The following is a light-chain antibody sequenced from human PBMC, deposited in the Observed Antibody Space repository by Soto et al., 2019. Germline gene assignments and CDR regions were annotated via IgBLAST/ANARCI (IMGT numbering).Light chain of an antibody. CDR2: EVS. Sequence: QSVLTQPASVSGSPGQSITISCTGTSSDVGGYNYVSWYQQHPGKAPKLMIYEVSNRPSGVSNRFSGSKSGNTASLTISGLQDDDEADYSCSSYKSRSTRVFGTGTKVTV. CDR1: SSDVGGYNY. V-gene: IGLV2-14*01. J-gene: IGLJ1*01. CDR3: SSYKSRSTRV.